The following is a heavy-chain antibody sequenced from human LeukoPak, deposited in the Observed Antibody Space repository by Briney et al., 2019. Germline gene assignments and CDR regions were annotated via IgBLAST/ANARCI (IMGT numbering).Heavy chain of an antibody. V-gene: IGHV3-48*04. Sequence: PGGSLRLSCAASGFTFSSYSMNWVRQAPGKGLEWLAYISYNSRSIYYADSVKGRFTISRDNAYNSLYLQMDSLRVEDTAVYYCAPDGRWINYYDGSSPVWGQGIMVTVSS. CDR3: APDGRWINYYDGSSPV. CDR2: ISYNSRSI. D-gene: IGHD3-22*01. CDR1: GFTFSSYS. J-gene: IGHJ4*02.